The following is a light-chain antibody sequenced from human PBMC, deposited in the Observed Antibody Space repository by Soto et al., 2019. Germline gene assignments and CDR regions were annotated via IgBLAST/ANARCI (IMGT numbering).Light chain of an antibody. CDR3: QQYGSSLT. CDR2: GAS. CDR1: SNVASSY. J-gene: IGKJ4*02. V-gene: IGKV3-20*01. Sequence: ELVMAPSRASLCGSPGERDSLYRAGSNVASSYLAWYQQKPGQAPRLLIFGASTRATGIPDRFSGSGSGTEFTLTISRLEPEDFAVYYCQQYGSSLTFGRGTKVDI.